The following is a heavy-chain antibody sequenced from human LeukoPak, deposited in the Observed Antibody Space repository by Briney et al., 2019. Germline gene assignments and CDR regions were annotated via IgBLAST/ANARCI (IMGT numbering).Heavy chain of an antibody. Sequence: SVKVSCKASGGTFSSYAISWVRQAPGQGLEWMGGIIPIFGTANYAHKFQSRVTITTDESTSTAYMELSSLRSEDTAVYYCARLLNYYDSSEASFDYWGQGTLVTVSS. CDR1: GGTFSSYA. D-gene: IGHD3-22*01. J-gene: IGHJ4*02. V-gene: IGHV1-69*05. CDR2: IIPIFGTA. CDR3: ARLLNYYDSSEASFDY.